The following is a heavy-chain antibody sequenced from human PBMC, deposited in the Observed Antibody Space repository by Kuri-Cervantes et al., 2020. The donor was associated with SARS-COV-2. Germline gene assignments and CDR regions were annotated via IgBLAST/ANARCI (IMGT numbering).Heavy chain of an antibody. Sequence: ASVKVSCKASGYTFTSYYMHWVRQAPGQGLEWMGIINPSGGSTSYALKFQGRVTMTRDTSTSTVYMELSSLRSEDTAVYYCARTRIAAAGTDAFDIRGQGTVVTVSS. CDR2: INPSGGST. CDR1: GYTFTSYY. CDR3: ARTRIAAAGTDAFDI. J-gene: IGHJ3*02. V-gene: IGHV1-46*01. D-gene: IGHD6-13*01.